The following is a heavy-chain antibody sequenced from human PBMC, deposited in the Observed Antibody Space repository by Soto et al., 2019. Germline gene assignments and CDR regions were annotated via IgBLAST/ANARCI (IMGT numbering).Heavy chain of an antibody. CDR1: GGTFSTYG. D-gene: IGHD4-17*01. CDR3: AREVDPYYGGNSLSLDY. CDR2: IIPKFGTT. V-gene: IGHV1-69*13. J-gene: IGHJ4*02. Sequence: QVQLVQSGAEVKKPGSSVKVSCKASGGTFSTYGINWVRLAPGQGLEWMGWIIPKFGTTKNAQKFQGRVTLTADESTNTAYMELKSLRSEDTAVYFCAREVDPYYGGNSLSLDYWGQGTLVTVSS.